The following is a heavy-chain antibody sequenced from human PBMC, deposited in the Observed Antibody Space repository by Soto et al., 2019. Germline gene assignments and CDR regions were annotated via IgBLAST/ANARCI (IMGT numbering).Heavy chain of an antibody. V-gene: IGHV3-64D*06. J-gene: IGHJ4*02. CDR3: XXXXXXXXXXXPXX. CDR2: ISSSGDDT. CDR1: XXXFTXYA. Sequence: EVQLVESGGGLVQPGGSLRLSCSASXXXFTXYAMHWVRQXPGKGLXYVSGISSSGDDTKYADSVKGRFTISRDNSKNTLHLQMSSLRIEDTXVYXXXXXXXXXXXXXPXXWGQGTLVTVSS.